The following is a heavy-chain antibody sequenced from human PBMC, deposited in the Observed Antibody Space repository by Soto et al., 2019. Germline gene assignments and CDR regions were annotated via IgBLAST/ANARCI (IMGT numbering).Heavy chain of an antibody. D-gene: IGHD2-21*02. CDR2: MYWDGER. J-gene: IGHJ5*02. CDR1: GFSLTSGPAG. Sequence: QITLKESGPSLLKPTQTLTLTCTFSGFSLTSGPAGVGWIRQPPGKALEWLALMYWDGERRYSPSLKSRRTITKHTSKDKVVLTMANMDPVDTGTYYCAHTRGGGNSACFDAWGQGTLVTVSS. CDR3: AHTRGGGNSACFDA. V-gene: IGHV2-5*02.